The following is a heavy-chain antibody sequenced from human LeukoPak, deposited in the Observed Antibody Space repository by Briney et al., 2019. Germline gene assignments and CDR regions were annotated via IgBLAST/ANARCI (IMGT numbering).Heavy chain of an antibody. V-gene: IGHV3-23*01. CDR2: ISGSGGST. D-gene: IGHD6-6*01. Sequence: GGSLRLSCAASGFTFSSYAMSWVRQAPGKGLEWVSAISGSGGSTYYADSVKGRFTISRDNSKNTPYLQMNSLRAEDTAVYYCAKQYSSCSGVFDYWGQGTLVTVSS. CDR1: GFTFSSYA. CDR3: AKQYSSCSGVFDY. J-gene: IGHJ4*02.